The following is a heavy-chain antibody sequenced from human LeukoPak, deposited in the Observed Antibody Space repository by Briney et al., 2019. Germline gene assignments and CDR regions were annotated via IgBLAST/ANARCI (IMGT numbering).Heavy chain of an antibody. CDR1: GFSFSNYG. V-gene: IGHV3-30*18. CDR2: ISYDGSNK. CDR3: AKDADWSGHWAFDY. J-gene: IGHJ4*02. D-gene: IGHD3-3*01. Sequence: GGSLRLSCAASGFSFSNYGIHWVRQAPGKGLEWVAVISYDGSNKYYGDSVKGRFTISRDNSKNTLYLLMNSLRAEDTAVYYCAKDADWSGHWAFDYWGQGTLVTVSS.